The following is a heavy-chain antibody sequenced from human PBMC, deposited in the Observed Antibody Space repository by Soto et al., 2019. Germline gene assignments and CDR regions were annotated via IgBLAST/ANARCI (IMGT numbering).Heavy chain of an antibody. CDR2: IYYSGST. Sequence: PSETLSLTCTVSGGSISSSSYYWGWIRQPPGKGLEWIGSIYYSGSTYYNPSLKSRVTISVDTSKNQFSLKLSSVTAADTAVYYCASTFYSQRFLEWLPPGDYYYYYMDVWGKGTTVTVSS. J-gene: IGHJ6*03. CDR1: GGSISSSSYY. CDR3: ASTFYSQRFLEWLPPGDYYYYYMDV. D-gene: IGHD3-3*01. V-gene: IGHV4-39*01.